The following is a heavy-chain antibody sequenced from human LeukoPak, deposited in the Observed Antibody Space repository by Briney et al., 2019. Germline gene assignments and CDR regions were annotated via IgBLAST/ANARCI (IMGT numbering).Heavy chain of an antibody. CDR2: ISYDGSNK. J-gene: IGHJ6*04. D-gene: IGHD3-10*02. V-gene: IGHV3-30*04. CDR3: AELGITMIGGV. Sequence: GRSLRLSCAASGFTFSSYAMHWVRQAPGKGLEWVAVISYDGSNKYYADSVKGRFTISRDNARNSLYLQMNSLRAEDTAVYYCAELGITMIGGVWGKGTTVTISS. CDR1: GFTFSSYA.